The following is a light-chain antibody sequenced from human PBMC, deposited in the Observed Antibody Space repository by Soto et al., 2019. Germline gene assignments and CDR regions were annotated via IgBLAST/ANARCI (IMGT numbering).Light chain of an antibody. CDR1: QSVSSSY. CDR2: GAS. Sequence: EIVLTQSPATLSLSPGERATLSCRASQSVSSSYLAWYQQKPGQAPRLLIYGASRRATGIPDRFSGSGSGTDFTLTISRLEPEGFAVFYCQQYGSLTWTFGQGTRVEIK. V-gene: IGKV3-20*01. CDR3: QQYGSLTWT. J-gene: IGKJ1*01.